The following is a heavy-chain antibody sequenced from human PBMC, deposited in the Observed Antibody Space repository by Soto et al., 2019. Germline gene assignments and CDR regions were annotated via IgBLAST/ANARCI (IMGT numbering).Heavy chain of an antibody. CDR3: ARIVATVMVTHYGMDV. Sequence: QVQLVQSGAEVKKPGSSVKVSCKASGGTFSSYAISWVRQAPGQGLEWMGGIIPIFGTANYAQKFQGRVTITADESTSTAYRERSSLRSEDTAVYYWARIVATVMVTHYGMDVGGKGTTFTVPS. CDR2: IIPIFGTA. J-gene: IGHJ6*04. D-gene: IGHD5-18*01. CDR1: GGTFSSYA. V-gene: IGHV1-69*12.